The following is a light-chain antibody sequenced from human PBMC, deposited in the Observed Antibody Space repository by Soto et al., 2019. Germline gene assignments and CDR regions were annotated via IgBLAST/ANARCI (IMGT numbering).Light chain of an antibody. J-gene: IGKJ3*01. CDR1: QGIGNY. CDR3: QKCNSPPPFT. Sequence: DIQMTQSPSSLSASVGDRVTIPCRASQGIGNYLAWYQQKPGRVPKLLIHAATTLQSGVPSRFSGSGTGTDFTLTISSLQPEDAAIYFCQKCNSPPPFTFGPGTKVDI. V-gene: IGKV1-27*01. CDR2: AAT.